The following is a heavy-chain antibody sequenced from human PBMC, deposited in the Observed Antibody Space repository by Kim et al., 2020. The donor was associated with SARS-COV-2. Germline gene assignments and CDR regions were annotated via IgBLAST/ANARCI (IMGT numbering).Heavy chain of an antibody. Sequence: GGSLRLSCVASGFTFSSVWMDWVRQTPGKGLEWVGRIKSKIDGATTDYASPVKGRFSVSRDDPSNTLYLQMNSLKSEYTGAYYCATSWATRGAFDYWGQG. J-gene: IGHJ4*02. V-gene: IGHV3-15*01. CDR2: IKSKIDGATT. D-gene: IGHD3-10*01. CDR3: ATSWATRGAFDY. CDR1: GFTFSSVW.